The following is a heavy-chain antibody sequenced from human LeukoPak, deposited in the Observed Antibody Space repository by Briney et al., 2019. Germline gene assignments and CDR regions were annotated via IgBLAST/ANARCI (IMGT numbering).Heavy chain of an antibody. V-gene: IGHV4-59*01. Sequence: SETLSLTCTGSGRAISSYNWSWMRQPPGKGLEWIGYIYYSGSTNYNPSLKSRVTISVDTSKNQFSLKLSSVTAADTAVYYCARDASRGWYDYWGQGTLVTVSS. D-gene: IGHD6-19*01. CDR3: ARDASRGWYDY. J-gene: IGHJ4*02. CDR1: GRAISSYN. CDR2: IYYSGST.